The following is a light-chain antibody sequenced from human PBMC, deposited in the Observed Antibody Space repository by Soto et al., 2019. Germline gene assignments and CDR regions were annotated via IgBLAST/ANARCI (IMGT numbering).Light chain of an antibody. Sequence: DIQMTQSPSNLSASVGDRVTITCRASQSISSWLAWYQQKPGKAPNLLIYDASRLQSGVPSRFSGSGGGTDFTLSISSVQPEDFATYFCQQSYMDPITFGQGTRLEI. V-gene: IGKV1-5*01. CDR3: QQSYMDPIT. CDR1: QSISSW. CDR2: DAS. J-gene: IGKJ5*01.